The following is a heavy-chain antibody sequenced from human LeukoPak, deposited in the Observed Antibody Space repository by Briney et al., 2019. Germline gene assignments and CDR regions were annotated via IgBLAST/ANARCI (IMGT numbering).Heavy chain of an antibody. V-gene: IGHV3-21*01. Sequence: TGGSLRLSCAASGFTFSSYSMNWVRQAPGKGLEWVSSISSSSSYIYYADSVKGRFTISRDNAKNSLYLQMNSLRAEDTAVYYCARGLTGTIDYWGQGTLVTVSS. J-gene: IGHJ4*02. CDR3: ARGLTGTIDY. D-gene: IGHD1-7*01. CDR2: ISSSSSYI. CDR1: GFTFSSYS.